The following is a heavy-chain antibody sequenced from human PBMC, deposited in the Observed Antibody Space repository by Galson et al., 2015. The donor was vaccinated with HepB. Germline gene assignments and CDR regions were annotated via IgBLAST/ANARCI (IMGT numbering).Heavy chain of an antibody. D-gene: IGHD1-26*01. CDR3: ASTDSGSYKRFDH. J-gene: IGHJ4*02. Sequence: SLRLSCAASGFTFSDYYMSWIRQAPGKGLEWVSYISSSYSYTNYADSVKGRSTISRDNAKNSLYLQMNSLRAEDTAVYYCASTDSGSYKRFDHWGQGTLVTVSS. V-gene: IGHV3-11*06. CDR2: ISSSYSYT. CDR1: GFTFSDYY.